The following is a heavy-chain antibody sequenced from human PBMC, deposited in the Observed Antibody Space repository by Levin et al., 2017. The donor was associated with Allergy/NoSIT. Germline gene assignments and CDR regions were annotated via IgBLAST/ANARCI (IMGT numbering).Heavy chain of an antibody. D-gene: IGHD6-19*01. CDR1: GDSVSNRSAA. CDR2: AYYRSKWYT. CDR3: AGGPSDWYSYFES. J-gene: IGHJ4*02. V-gene: IGHV6-1*01. Sequence: SQTLSLTCAISGDSVSNRSAAWNWIRQSPSGGLEWLGRAYYRSKWYTDYVLSVKSRITISPDTSKNQIYLHLNSVSPEDTAIYSWAGGPSDWYSYFESWGQGTLVTVSS.